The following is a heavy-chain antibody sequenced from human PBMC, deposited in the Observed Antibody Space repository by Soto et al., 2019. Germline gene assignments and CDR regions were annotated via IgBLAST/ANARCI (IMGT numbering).Heavy chain of an antibody. CDR3: ARGATVTDNDAFDI. J-gene: IGHJ3*02. CDR2: MNPNSGNT. CDR1: GYTFTSYD. V-gene: IGHV1-8*01. D-gene: IGHD4-4*01. Sequence: GASVKVSCKASGYTFTSYDINWVRQATGQGLEWMGWMNPNSGNTGYAQKFQGRVTMTRHTSISTAYMELSSLRSEDTAVYYCARGATVTDNDAFDIWGQGTMVTVSS.